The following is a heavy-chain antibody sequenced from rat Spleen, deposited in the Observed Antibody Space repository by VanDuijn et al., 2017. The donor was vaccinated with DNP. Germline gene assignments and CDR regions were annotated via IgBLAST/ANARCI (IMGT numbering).Heavy chain of an antibody. CDR2: INKDSNTI. CDR3: ARGPNYGGYVDYFDY. D-gene: IGHD1-11*01. J-gene: IGHJ2*01. CDR1: GFTFSDYY. Sequence: EVQLVESGGGLVQPGRSLKLSCAVSGFTFSDYYMAWVRQAPGKGLEWIGQINKDSNTINYTPSLKDKFTISRDNAQNTLYLQMSKLGSEDTATYYCARGPNYGGYVDYFDYWGQGVMVTVS. V-gene: IGHV4-2*01.